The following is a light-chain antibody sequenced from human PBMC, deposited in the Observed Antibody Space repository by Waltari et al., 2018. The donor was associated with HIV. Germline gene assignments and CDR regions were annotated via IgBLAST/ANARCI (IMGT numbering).Light chain of an antibody. CDR3: ATWDDNLNGRV. CDR2: SNI. Sequence: SVLTQPPSASGTPGPRVTIYCSTISSNIGANGVSWYQQRPGTAPKLLDYSNIHRPAGVPDRCSGSKSGSSASLAISGLQSDDEADYYCATWDDNLNGRVFGAGTKVTVL. CDR1: SSNIGANG. J-gene: IGLJ1*01. V-gene: IGLV1-44*01.